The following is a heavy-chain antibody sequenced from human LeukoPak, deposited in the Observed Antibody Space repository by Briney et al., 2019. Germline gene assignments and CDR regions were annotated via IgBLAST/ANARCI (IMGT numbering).Heavy chain of an antibody. D-gene: IGHD3-10*01. J-gene: IGHJ4*02. Sequence: GGSLRLSCAASGFTFSSYAMSWVRQAPGKGLERVSAISGSGGSTYYADSVKGRFTISRDNSKNTLYLQMNSLRAEDTAVYYCAKGFYGSGSYYDFDYWGQGTLVTVSS. CDR2: ISGSGGST. V-gene: IGHV3-23*01. CDR1: GFTFSSYA. CDR3: AKGFYGSGSYYDFDY.